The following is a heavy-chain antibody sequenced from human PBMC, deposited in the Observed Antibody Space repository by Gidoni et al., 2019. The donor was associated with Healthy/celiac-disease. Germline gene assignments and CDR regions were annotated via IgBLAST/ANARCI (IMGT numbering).Heavy chain of an antibody. J-gene: IGHJ4*02. CDR3: ARGLLWFGELSTQGFDY. Sequence: EVQLVASGGGLVQRGGSLRLSCAASGFTFSSYSMNWVRQAPGKGLEWVSYISSSSSTIYYADSVKGRFTISRDNAKNSLYLQMNSLRDEDTAVYYCARGLLWFGELSTQGFDYWGQGTLVTVSS. V-gene: IGHV3-48*02. CDR2: ISSSSSTI. CDR1: GFTFSSYS. D-gene: IGHD3-10*01.